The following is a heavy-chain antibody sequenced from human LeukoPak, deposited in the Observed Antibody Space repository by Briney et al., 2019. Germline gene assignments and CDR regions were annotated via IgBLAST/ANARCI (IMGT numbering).Heavy chain of an antibody. CDR3: ARQDKNLMLPGGDWFDP. CDR1: GGSINTRNYY. CDR2: IHYSGST. Sequence: SETLSLTCTVSGGSINTRNYYWGWIRQPPGKRLELIGSIHYSGSTYYNPSLKSRVTISVDTSKTQFSLKLSSVTAADTAVYYCARQDKNLMLPGGDWFDPWGPGTLVTVSS. D-gene: IGHD2-2*01. J-gene: IGHJ5*02. V-gene: IGHV4-39*07.